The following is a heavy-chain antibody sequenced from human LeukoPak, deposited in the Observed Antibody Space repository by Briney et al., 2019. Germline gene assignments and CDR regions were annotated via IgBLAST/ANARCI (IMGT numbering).Heavy chain of an antibody. CDR3: AIDLFRYNYYDSSGYYGY. J-gene: IGHJ4*02. D-gene: IGHD3-22*01. CDR1: GFTFSSYW. V-gene: IGHV3-7*01. Sequence: GGSLRLSCAASGFTFSSYWMSWVRQAPGKGLEWVANIKQDGSEKYYVDSVKGRFTISRDNAKNSLYLQMNSLRAEDTAVYYCAIDLFRYNYYDSSGYYGYWGQGTLVTVSS. CDR2: IKQDGSEK.